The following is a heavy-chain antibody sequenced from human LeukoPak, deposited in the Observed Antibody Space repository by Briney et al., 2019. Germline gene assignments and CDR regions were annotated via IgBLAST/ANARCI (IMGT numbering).Heavy chain of an antibody. Sequence: PGGSLRLSCEGSGFIFEDFAMYWVRQTPGKGLEWVSLISGDASRTYYADSVKGRFTISRDNSKNTLYLQMNSLRAEDTAVYYCAKPRENSSGVGRYFDYWGQGTLVTVSS. J-gene: IGHJ4*02. D-gene: IGHD6-19*01. CDR3: AKPRENSSGVGRYFDY. CDR1: GFIFEDFA. V-gene: IGHV3-43*02. CDR2: ISGDASRT.